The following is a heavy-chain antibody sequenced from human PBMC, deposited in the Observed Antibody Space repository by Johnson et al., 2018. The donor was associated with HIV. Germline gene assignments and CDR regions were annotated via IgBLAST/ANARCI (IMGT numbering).Heavy chain of an antibody. Sequence: VQLVESGGGLVQPGRSLRLSCTASGFTFDDYAMHWVRQAAGKGLEWVSGISWNSDTIDYADSVKGRFTISRDNSKNTLYLQMNSLRAEDTAVYYCASDWGSRHAFDIWGQGTMVTVSS. CDR1: GFTFDDYA. V-gene: IGHV3-9*01. D-gene: IGHD7-27*01. J-gene: IGHJ3*02. CDR2: ISWNSDTI. CDR3: ASDWGSRHAFDI.